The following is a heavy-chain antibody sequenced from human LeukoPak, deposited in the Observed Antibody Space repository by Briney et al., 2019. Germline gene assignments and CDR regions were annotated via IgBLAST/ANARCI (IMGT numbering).Heavy chain of an antibody. CDR3: ARDLGSLLVVDFDY. V-gene: IGHV1-18*01. CDR2: ISAYNGNT. CDR1: GYTFTSYG. Sequence: ASVKVSCKASGYTFTSYGISWVRQAPEQGLEWMGGISAYNGNTNYAQKLQGRDTMTTDTSTSTAYMELRSLRSDDTAVYYCARDLGSLLVVDFDYWGQGTLVTVSS. J-gene: IGHJ4*02. D-gene: IGHD3-22*01.